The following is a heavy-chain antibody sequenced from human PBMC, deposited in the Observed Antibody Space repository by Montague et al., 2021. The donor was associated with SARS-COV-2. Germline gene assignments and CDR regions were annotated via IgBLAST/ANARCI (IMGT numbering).Heavy chain of an antibody. CDR3: ARDVVAAPGTFDY. J-gene: IGHJ4*02. Sequence: SETLSLTCTVSGASISYFYWSWIRQPAGKGLEWIGRVSASGSTTYNPSLNSRVTMSVDTSKNQFSLRLSPVTAADTAVYYCARDVVAAPGTFDYWGRGTLVTVSS. D-gene: IGHD6-13*01. CDR1: GASISYFY. CDR2: VSASGST. V-gene: IGHV4-4*07.